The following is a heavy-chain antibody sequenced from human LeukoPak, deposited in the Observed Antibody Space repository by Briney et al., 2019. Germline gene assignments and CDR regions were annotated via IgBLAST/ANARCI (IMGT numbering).Heavy chain of an antibody. J-gene: IGHJ3*02. D-gene: IGHD3-22*01. V-gene: IGHV3-23*01. Sequence: SGGSLLLSCAASGFTFSSYAMSWVRQAPGKGLEWVSAISASGASTYYGDSVKGRFTISRDNSKNTLYLQMNSLRAEDTAVYYCAKGEGDRSGYYHDTFDIWGQGTMVTVSS. CDR1: GFTFSSYA. CDR2: ISASGAST. CDR3: AKGEGDRSGYYHDTFDI.